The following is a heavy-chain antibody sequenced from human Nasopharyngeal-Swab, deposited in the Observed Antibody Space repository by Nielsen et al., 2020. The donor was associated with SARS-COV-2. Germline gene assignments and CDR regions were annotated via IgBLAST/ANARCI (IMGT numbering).Heavy chain of an antibody. D-gene: IGHD2-2*01. V-gene: IGHV5-51*01. J-gene: IGHJ5*02. CDR2: IYPGDSDT. CDR1: GYSFTSYW. CDR3: ARLWECSSTSCYADLGWFDP. Sequence: QVSCKGSGYSFTSYWIGWVRQMPGKGLEWMGIIYPGDSDTRYSPSFQGQVTISADKSISTAYLQWSSLKASDTAMYYCARLWECSSTSCYADLGWFDPWGQGTLVTVSS.